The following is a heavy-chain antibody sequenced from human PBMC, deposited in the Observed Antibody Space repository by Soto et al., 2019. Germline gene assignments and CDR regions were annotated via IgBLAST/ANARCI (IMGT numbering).Heavy chain of an antibody. CDR3: AKVSRPSRVSTPDFDY. J-gene: IGHJ4*02. D-gene: IGHD3-10*01. CDR2: ISYDGNSQ. V-gene: IGHV3-30-3*01. CDR1: GFTLSSYS. Sequence: QVQLVESGGGVVQPGTSLRLSCVASGFTLSSYSIHWVRQAPGKGLDWVAVISYDGNSQFYGDSVKGRFIVSRDNSRNTLYSQLNNLQAEDTAVYYCAKVSRPSRVSTPDFDYWGQGTLVTVSS.